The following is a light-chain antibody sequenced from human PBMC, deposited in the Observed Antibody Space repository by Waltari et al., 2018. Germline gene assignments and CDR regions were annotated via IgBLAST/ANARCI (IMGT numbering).Light chain of an antibody. CDR1: QDISNF. CDR2: EAS. CDR3: QQYDHFPPYT. V-gene: IGKV1-33*01. Sequence: DIQMTQSPSFLSASVGDRVTITCQASQDISNFLNWYQQKPGKAPQLLIYEASSLETGVPSRFSGSGSGTDFTFTINSLQPEDIATYYCQQYDHFPPYTFGQGTKLEIK. J-gene: IGKJ2*01.